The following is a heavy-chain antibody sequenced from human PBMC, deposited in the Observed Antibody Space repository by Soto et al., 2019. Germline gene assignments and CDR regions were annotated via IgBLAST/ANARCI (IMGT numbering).Heavy chain of an antibody. CDR1: GFTFSSYA. J-gene: IGHJ4*02. V-gene: IGHV3-23*01. CDR2: ISGSGGST. Sequence: PGGSLRLSCAASGFTFSSYAMSWVRQAPGKGLEWVSAISGSGGSTYYADSVKGRFTISRDNSKNTLYLQMNSLRAEDTAVYYCAKDMGGITIFGVVIGPIDYWGQGTLVTVSS. D-gene: IGHD3-3*01. CDR3: AKDMGGITIFGVVIGPIDY.